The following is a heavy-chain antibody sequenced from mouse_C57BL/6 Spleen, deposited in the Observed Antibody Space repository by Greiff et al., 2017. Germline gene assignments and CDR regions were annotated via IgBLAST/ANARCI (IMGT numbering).Heavy chain of an antibody. CDR2: INPSSGYT. Sequence: QVQLQQSGADLAKPGASVKLSCAASGYTFTSYCMHWVHQRPGKSLEWIGYINPSSGYTKYHQRFKDKATLTAAKSCSTAYMQVSSLTYEDSAVDNGARDYGNYGGYFDVWGTGTTVTVSA. V-gene: IGHV1-7*01. D-gene: IGHD2-1*01. CDR1: GYTFTSYC. J-gene: IGHJ1*03. CDR3: ARDYGNYGGYFDV.